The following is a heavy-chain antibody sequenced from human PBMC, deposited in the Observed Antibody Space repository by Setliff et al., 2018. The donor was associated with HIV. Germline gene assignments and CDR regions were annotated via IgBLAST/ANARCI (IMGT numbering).Heavy chain of an antibody. CDR2: VSYGGTNT. D-gene: IGHD1-20*01. J-gene: IGHJ6*02. CDR1: GFTFSSYA. V-gene: IGHV3-30*04. CDR3: ARDPGRYNGMDV. Sequence: GGSLRLSCAASGFTFSSYAMHWVRQAPGKGLEWVAVVSYGGTNTYYADSVKGRFIISRDDSESTLFLQMNSLRAEDTAVYYCARDPGRYNGMDVWGQGTTVTVSS.